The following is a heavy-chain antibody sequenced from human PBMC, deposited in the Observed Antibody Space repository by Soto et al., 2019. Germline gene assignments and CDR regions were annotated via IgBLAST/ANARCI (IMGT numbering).Heavy chain of an antibody. CDR1: GYSFTIYW. CDR2: IDPSDSYT. D-gene: IGHD2-15*01. J-gene: IGHJ6*02. V-gene: IGHV5-10-1*01. Sequence: PGESLKISCNGSGYSFTIYWISWVRQMPGKGLEWMGRIDPSDSYTNYSPSFQGHVTISADKSISTAYLQWSSLKASDTAMYYCARHVPIYCSGGSCYPDYYYYGMDVWGQGTTVTVSS. CDR3: ARHVPIYCSGGSCYPDYYYYGMDV.